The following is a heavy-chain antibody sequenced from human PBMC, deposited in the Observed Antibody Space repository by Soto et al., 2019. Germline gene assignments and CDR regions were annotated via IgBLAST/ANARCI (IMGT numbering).Heavy chain of an antibody. Sequence: QVQLQESGPGLVKPSETLSLTCIVSGGSISGYYWSWIRQPAGKELDWIGRIYSDGTTNYNPSLKGRGTMSLDTSKKQISLKLTSVTAADTSMYYCARYRGYRSGSFGSWGQVVLVTVSS. CDR2: IYSDGTT. V-gene: IGHV4-4*07. J-gene: IGHJ5*02. CDR1: GGSISGYY. CDR3: ARYRGYRSGSFGS. D-gene: IGHD5-18*01.